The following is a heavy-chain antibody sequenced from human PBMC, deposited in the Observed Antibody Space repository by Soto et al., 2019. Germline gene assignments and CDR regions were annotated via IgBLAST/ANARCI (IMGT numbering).Heavy chain of an antibody. CDR1: GLTFSDYY. V-gene: IGHV3-11*01. J-gene: IGHJ6*03. CDR3: ARDLEWYYYMDV. Sequence: GGSLRLSCAASGLTFSDYYMSWIRQAPGKGLEWVSYISSSGSTIYYADSVKGRFTISRDNAKNSLYLQMNSLRAEDTAVYYCARDLEWYYYMDVWGKGTTVTVSS. D-gene: IGHD3-3*01. CDR2: ISSSGSTI.